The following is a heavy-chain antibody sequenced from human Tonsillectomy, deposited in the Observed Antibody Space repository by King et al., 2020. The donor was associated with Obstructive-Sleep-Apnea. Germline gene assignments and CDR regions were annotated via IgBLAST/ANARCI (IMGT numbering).Heavy chain of an antibody. D-gene: IGHD3-10*01. J-gene: IGHJ4*02. CDR1: GFTFSNYA. V-gene: IGHV3-23*04. CDR2: ISGSVNST. CDR3: AKLGSRWFGEV. Sequence: VQLVESGGGLVQPGGSLRLSCAASGFTFSNYAMSWVRLAPGKGLEGVSAISGSVNSTYYADSVKGRFTISRDNSKNTLYLQMNSLRAEDTAVYYCAKLGSRWFGEVGGQGTLVTVSS.